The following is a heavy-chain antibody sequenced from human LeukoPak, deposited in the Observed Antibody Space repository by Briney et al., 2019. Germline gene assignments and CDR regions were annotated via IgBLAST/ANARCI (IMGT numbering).Heavy chain of an antibody. CDR3: ARRNILTEGEAFDI. Sequence: SETLSLTCSVSGGSLSSYYWTWIRQPPGKGLEWIGFIYNSRSTNCNPSLRSRVTISVDTPNNHFSLMLNSVTAADTAVYYCARRNILTEGEAFDIWGQGTMVTVSS. CDR1: GGSLSSYY. J-gene: IGHJ3*02. D-gene: IGHD3-9*01. V-gene: IGHV4-59*08. CDR2: IYNSRST.